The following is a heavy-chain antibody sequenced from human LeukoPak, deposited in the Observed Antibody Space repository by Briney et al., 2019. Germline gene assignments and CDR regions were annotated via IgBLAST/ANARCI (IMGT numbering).Heavy chain of an antibody. V-gene: IGHV3-13*04. J-gene: IGHJ3*02. CDR2: IGTTGDT. CDR3: ARATISVAYAFDI. CDR1: GFIFSDFD. D-gene: IGHD6-19*01. Sequence: SGGSLRLSCAASGFIFSDFDMHWVRQVTGKGLERVSAIGTTGDTYYPGSVKGRFTISRENAKNSLYLQMNSLRAEDTAVYYCARATISVAYAFDIWGQGTMVTVSS.